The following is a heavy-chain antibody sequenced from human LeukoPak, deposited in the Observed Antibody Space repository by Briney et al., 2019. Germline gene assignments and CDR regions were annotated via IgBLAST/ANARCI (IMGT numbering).Heavy chain of an antibody. Sequence: SQTLSLTCTVSGDSISSGDYYWTWIRQPPGKGLEWIGSIYYSGSTYYNPSLKSRVTISVDTSKNQFSLKLSSVTAADTAVYYCARVGCSSTSCYFLHWFDPWGQGTLVTVSS. CDR1: GDSISSGDYY. D-gene: IGHD2-2*01. CDR2: IYYSGST. CDR3: ARVGCSSTSCYFLHWFDP. V-gene: IGHV4-39*01. J-gene: IGHJ5*02.